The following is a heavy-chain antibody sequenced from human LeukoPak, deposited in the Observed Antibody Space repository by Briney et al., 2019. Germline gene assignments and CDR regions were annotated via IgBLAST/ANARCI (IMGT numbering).Heavy chain of an antibody. Sequence: SETLSLTCTVSCGSISSGPYYWNWIRQPAGKELEWIGRIFFSGSNNYNPSLKSRVTISLDTSKNQFSLKLNSVTAADTAVYYCARGMIQSAAGTDYWGQGTLVTVSS. CDR3: ARGMIQSAAGTDY. V-gene: IGHV4-61*02. CDR2: IFFSGSN. J-gene: IGHJ4*02. CDR1: CGSISSGPYY. D-gene: IGHD6-13*01.